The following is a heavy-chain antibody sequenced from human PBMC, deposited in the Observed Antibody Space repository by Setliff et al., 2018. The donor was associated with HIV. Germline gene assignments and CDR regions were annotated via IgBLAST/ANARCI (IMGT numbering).Heavy chain of an antibody. CDR1: GFTFSTYW. V-gene: IGHV3-64*02. J-gene: IGHJ5*02. CDR2: ITSNGEST. D-gene: IGHD5-12*01. Sequence: PGESLKISCAASGFTFSTYWMSWVRQAPGKGLEYVSGITSNGESTFYADSVTGRFTISRDNSKNTLYLQMDSLRADDVATYYCARGGPTILAPFDPWGQGTLVTVSS. CDR3: ARGGPTILAPFDP.